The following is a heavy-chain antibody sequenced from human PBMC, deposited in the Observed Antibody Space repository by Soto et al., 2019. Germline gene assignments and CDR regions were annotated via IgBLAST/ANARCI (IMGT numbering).Heavy chain of an antibody. D-gene: IGHD2-2*01. CDR2: ISYDGSNK. CDR3: AKDIRYCSSTSCRNYYYYGMDV. V-gene: IGHV3-30*18. Sequence: QVQLVESGGGVVQPGRSLRLSCAASGFTFSSYGMHWVRQAPGKGLEWVAVISYDGSNKYYADSVKGRFTISRDNSKNTLYLQMNSLRAEDTAVYYCAKDIRYCSSTSCRNYYYYGMDVWGQGTTVTVSS. J-gene: IGHJ6*02. CDR1: GFTFSSYG.